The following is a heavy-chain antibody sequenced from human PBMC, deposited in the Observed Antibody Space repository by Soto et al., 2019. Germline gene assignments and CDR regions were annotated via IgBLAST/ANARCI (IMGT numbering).Heavy chain of an antibody. CDR2: IKQEGSEK. D-gene: IGHD2-15*01. Sequence: GGSLRLSCAASGFTFSDYWMTWVRQAPGKGREWVANIKQEGSEKCYVDSVKGHFIMSRCSARTSQYRQTNSLRGQYTAVYYCRRGRGSKSMGGWGKGT. J-gene: IGHJ6*01. CDR3: RRGRGSKSMGG. V-gene: IGHV3-7*03. CDR1: GFTFSDYW.